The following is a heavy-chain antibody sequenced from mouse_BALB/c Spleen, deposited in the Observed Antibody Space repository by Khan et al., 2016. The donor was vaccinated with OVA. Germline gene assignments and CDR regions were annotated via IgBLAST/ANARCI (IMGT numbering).Heavy chain of an antibody. CDR3: ARSWDLYAMDY. D-gene: IGHD4-1*01. Sequence: EVELVESGGGLVQPGGSRKLSCAASGSTFSSFGMHWVRQAPEKGLEWVAYISSGSSTIYYADTVKGRFTISRDNPKNTLFLQMTSLRSEDTAMYYCARSWDLYAMDYWGQGTSVTVSS. J-gene: IGHJ4*01. V-gene: IGHV5-17*02. CDR2: ISSGSSTI. CDR1: GSTFSSFG.